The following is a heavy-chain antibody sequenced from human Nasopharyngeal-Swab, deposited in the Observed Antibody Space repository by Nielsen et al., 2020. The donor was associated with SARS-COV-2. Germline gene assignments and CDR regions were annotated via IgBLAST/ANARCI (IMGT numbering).Heavy chain of an antibody. J-gene: IGHJ6*02. D-gene: IGHD1-7*01. CDR1: GYTFRIYY. CDR3: ARVLPFRITGTSGMDV. Sequence: ASVKVSCKASGYTFRIYYMHWVRQAPGQGLEWMGLINPSGGQTTYAQKFQGRVTMTRDTSTSTVYMELNSLRSEDTAVYYCARVLPFRITGTSGMDVWGQGTTVTVSS. CDR2: INPSGGQT. V-gene: IGHV1-46*01.